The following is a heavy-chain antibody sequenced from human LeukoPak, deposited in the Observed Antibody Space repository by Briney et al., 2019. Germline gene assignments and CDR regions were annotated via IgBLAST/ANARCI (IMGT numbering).Heavy chain of an antibody. J-gene: IGHJ6*04. CDR3: ARDIVTVLDV. CDR1: GGSISSGGYY. CDR2: IYYSGST. V-gene: IGHV4-61*08. D-gene: IGHD3-9*01. Sequence: PSETLSLTCTVSGGSISSGGYYWSWIRQPPGKGLEWIGYIYYSGSTNYNPSLKSRVTISVDTSKNQFSLKLSSVTAADTAVYYCARDIVTVLDVWGKGTTVTVSS.